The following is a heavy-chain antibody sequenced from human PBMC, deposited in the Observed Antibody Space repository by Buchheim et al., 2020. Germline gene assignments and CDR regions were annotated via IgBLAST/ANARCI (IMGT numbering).Heavy chain of an antibody. CDR3: AKSLWRGFYDNSGYSDY. V-gene: IGHV3-30*18. D-gene: IGHD3-22*01. J-gene: IGHJ4*02. CDR1: GFTFSSYG. Sequence: QAQLVESGGGVVRPGRSLRLSCAASGFTFSSYGMHWVRQAPGKGLEWVAVMSYDGSDKYYADSVKGRFTISRDNSKNTLYLQMNSLRAEDTAVYYCAKSLWRGFYDNSGYSDYWGQGTL. CDR2: MSYDGSDK.